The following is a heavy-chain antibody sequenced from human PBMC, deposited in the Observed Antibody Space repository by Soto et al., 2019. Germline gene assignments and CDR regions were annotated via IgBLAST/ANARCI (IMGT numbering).Heavy chain of an antibody. V-gene: IGHV1-8*01. CDR1: GYTFTSHD. D-gene: IGHD6-6*01. Sequence: ASVKVSCKASGYTFTSHDIHWLRQASGQGLEWMGSINPYSGNTAFAPKIKDRIAMNRDTSITTAYMELNSPSSGDTAVYFCSSLSSMDVWGQGTTVTVSS. CDR3: SSLSSMDV. J-gene: IGHJ6*02. CDR2: INPYSGNT.